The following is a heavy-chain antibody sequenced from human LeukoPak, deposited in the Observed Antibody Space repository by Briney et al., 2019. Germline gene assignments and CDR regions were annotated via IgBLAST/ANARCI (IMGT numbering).Heavy chain of an antibody. CDR3: SKHGRGTPDAFDI. CDR2: ISGSGGST. D-gene: IGHD1-1*01. J-gene: IGHJ3*02. V-gene: IGHV3-23*01. Sequence: GGSLRLSYAASGFTFSSYAMSWVRQAPGKGLEWVSAISGSGGSTYYADSVKGRFTISRDNSKNTLYLQMNSLRAEDTAVYYCSKHGRGTPDAFDIWGQGTMVTVSS. CDR1: GFTFSSYA.